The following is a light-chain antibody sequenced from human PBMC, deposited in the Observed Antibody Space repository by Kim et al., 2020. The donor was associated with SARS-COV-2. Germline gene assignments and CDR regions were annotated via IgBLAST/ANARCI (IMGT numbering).Light chain of an antibody. J-gene: IGKJ5*01. CDR2: DTS. Sequence: AVSPGERATLPCRASQSVSSDLAWYQHQPGQAPRLLIYDTSTRATGIPARFSGSGSGTEFTLTISSLQSEDFAVYYCQQYNNMITFGQGTRLEIK. CDR3: QQYNNMIT. CDR1: QSVSSD. V-gene: IGKV3-15*01.